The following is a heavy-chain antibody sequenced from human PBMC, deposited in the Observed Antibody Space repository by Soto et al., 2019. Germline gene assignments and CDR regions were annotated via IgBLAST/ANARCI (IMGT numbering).Heavy chain of an antibody. V-gene: IGHV4-34*01. J-gene: IGHJ4*02. D-gene: IGHD2-2*01. Sequence: QVQLQQWGAGLLKPSETLSLTCAVYGGSFSGYYWSWIRQPPGKGLEWIGEINHSGSTNYNPSLTSRVTTSVVTSTNHFSLTLGSVTAAETAVYYWARGPAFLGYCSSTSGDAGIRRHYSFHSWGQGTLVTVPS. CDR2: INHSGST. CDR3: ARGPAFLGYCSSTSGDAGIRRHYSFHS. CDR1: GGSFSGYY.